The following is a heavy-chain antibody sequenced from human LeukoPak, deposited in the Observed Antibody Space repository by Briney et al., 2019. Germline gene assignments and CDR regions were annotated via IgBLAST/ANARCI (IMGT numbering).Heavy chain of an antibody. CDR2: ISNDGGTK. CDR1: GVTFSHFG. D-gene: IGHD1-26*01. CDR3: ARPSGSYWYFDL. V-gene: IGHV3-30*03. Sequence: GGSLRLSCAASGVTFSHFGMHWVRQAPGKGLEWVALISNDGGTKYYADSVKGRFTISRDNSKNTLYLQMNSLRAEDTAVYYCARPSGSYWYFDLWGRGTLVTVSS. J-gene: IGHJ2*01.